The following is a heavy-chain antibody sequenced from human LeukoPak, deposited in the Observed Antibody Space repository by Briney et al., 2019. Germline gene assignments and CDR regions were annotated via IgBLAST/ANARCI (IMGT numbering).Heavy chain of an antibody. V-gene: IGHV4-39*01. CDR3: ARQGHYGDYPKCDY. CDR1: GGSISSSSYY. CDR2: IYYSGST. Sequence: SEPLSLTCAVSGGSISSSSYYWGWIRQPPGKGLEWIGSIYYSGSTYYNPSLKSRVTISVDTSKNQFSLKLSSVTAADTAVYYCARQGHYGDYPKCDYCGQGTLVTVSS. J-gene: IGHJ4*02. D-gene: IGHD4-17*01.